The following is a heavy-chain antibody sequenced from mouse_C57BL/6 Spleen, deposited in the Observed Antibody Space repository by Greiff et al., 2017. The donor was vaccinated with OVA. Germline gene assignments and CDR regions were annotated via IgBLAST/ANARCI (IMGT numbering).Heavy chain of an antibody. Sequence: VQLQQSGAELVRPGASVTLSCKASGYTFTDYEMHWVKQTPVHGLEWIGAIDPETGGTAYNQKFKGKAILTADKSSSTAYMQLSSLTSEDSAVYYCAILYYYGSSLAWFAYWGQGTLVTVSA. CDR3: AILYYYGSSLAWFAY. CDR1: GYTFTDYE. V-gene: IGHV1-15*01. D-gene: IGHD1-1*01. CDR2: IDPETGGT. J-gene: IGHJ3*01.